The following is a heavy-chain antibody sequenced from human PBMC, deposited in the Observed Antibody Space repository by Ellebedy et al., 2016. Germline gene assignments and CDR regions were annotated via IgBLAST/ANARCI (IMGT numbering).Heavy chain of an antibody. D-gene: IGHD4-11*01. V-gene: IGHV2-5*01. J-gene: IGHJ4*02. Sequence: SGPTLVKPTQTLTLTCTFSGFSLSTSAVVVGWVRQPPGRAPEWLAFVYGNDDKRYNPSLKSRLTITRDTSKSQVVLTMTNMDPVDTGTYFCAHRTTVTSVDYWGQGTLVTVSS. CDR3: AHRTTVTSVDY. CDR1: GFSLSTSAVV. CDR2: VYGNDDK.